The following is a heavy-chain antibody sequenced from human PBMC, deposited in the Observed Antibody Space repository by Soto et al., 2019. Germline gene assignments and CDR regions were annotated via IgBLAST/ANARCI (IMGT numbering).Heavy chain of an antibody. J-gene: IGHJ5*02. Sequence: QVQLVESGGGVVQPGRSLRLSCAASGFTFSSYGMHWVRQAPGKGLELVAVISYDGSNKYYADSVKGRFTISRDNSKNTLYLQMNSLRAEDTAVYYCAKEEYSSTTFDPWGQGTLVTVSS. CDR3: AKEEYSSTTFDP. V-gene: IGHV3-30*18. CDR1: GFTFSSYG. D-gene: IGHD6-6*01. CDR2: ISYDGSNK.